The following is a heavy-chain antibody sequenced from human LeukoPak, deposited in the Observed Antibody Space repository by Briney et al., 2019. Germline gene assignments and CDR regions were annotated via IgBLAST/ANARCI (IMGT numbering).Heavy chain of an antibody. CDR3: AKDQKAYTCWSDPFDI. Sequence: GGSLRLSCAASGFTFSNYGMHWVRQAPGWGLEWVAFIRYDGSIEYFADSVKGRFTISRDNSKNTLYLHMNSLRAEDTAVYYCAKDQKAYTCWSDPFDIWGQGTMVTVSS. V-gene: IGHV3-30*02. J-gene: IGHJ3*02. D-gene: IGHD3-3*01. CDR1: GFTFSNYG. CDR2: IRYDGSIE.